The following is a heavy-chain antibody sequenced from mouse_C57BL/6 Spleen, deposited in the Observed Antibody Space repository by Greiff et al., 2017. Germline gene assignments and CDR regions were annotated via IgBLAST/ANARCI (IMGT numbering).Heavy chain of an antibody. V-gene: IGHV1-4*01. D-gene: IGHD3-2*02. CDR3: ARSEDQATFAMDY. Sequence: QVQLKESGAELARPGASVKMSCKASGYTFTSYTMHWVKQRPGQGLEWIGYINPSSGYTKYNQKFKDKATLNADKSSSTAYMQLSSLTSEDSAVYYCARSEDQATFAMDYWGQGTSVTVSS. CDR1: GYTFTSYT. J-gene: IGHJ4*01. CDR2: INPSSGYT.